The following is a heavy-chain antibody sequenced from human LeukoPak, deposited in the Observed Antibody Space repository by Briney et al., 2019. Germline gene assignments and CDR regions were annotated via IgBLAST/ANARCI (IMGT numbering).Heavy chain of an antibody. CDR1: GYTFTSYG. Sequence: ASEKVSCKASGYTFTSYGISWVRQAPGQGLEWMGWISAYNGNTNYAQKLQGRVTMTTDTSTSTAYMELRSLRSDDTAVYYCARDREIFGVVINDYWGQGTLVTVSS. CDR2: ISAYNGNT. CDR3: ARDREIFGVVINDY. J-gene: IGHJ4*02. D-gene: IGHD3-3*01. V-gene: IGHV1-18*01.